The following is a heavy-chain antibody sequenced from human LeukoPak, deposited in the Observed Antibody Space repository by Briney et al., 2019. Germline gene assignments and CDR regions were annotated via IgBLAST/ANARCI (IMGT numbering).Heavy chain of an antibody. Sequence: GGSLRLSCAASGLTFSSFEMNWVRQAPGKGLEWISYISSSGSTMYYADSVKGRFTISRDNAKDSLYLQMNSLRAEDTAVYYCARERGTYRDAFDVWGQGTMVTASS. V-gene: IGHV3-48*03. CDR1: GLTFSSFE. CDR3: ARERGTYRDAFDV. J-gene: IGHJ3*01. CDR2: ISSSGSTM. D-gene: IGHD1-1*01.